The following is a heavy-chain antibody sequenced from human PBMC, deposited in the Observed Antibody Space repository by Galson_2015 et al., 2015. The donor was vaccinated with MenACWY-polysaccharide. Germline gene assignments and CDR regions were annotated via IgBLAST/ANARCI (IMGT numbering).Heavy chain of an antibody. V-gene: IGHV3-23*01. CDR3: ARGLSSTWYDY. CDR1: GITFSSYA. CDR2: ISDSGINT. J-gene: IGHJ4*02. D-gene: IGHD6-13*01. Sequence: SLRLSCAASGITFSSYAMSWVRQAPGKGLEWVSVISDSGINTYYADSVKGRFTISRDNSRNTLYLQMNSLRAEDTAVYYCARGLSSTWYDYWGQGTLVTVSS.